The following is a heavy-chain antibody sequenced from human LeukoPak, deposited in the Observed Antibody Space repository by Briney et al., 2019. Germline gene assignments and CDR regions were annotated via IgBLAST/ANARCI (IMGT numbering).Heavy chain of an antibody. CDR1: GYSISSGYY. D-gene: IGHD1-7*01. J-gene: IGHJ4*02. CDR3: ARTWNWYVDY. CDR2: IYHSGTT. V-gene: IGHV4-38-2*02. Sequence: SETLSLTCTVSGYSISSGYYWGWIRQPPGKGLEWIGSIYHSGTTYYNPSLKSRVTVSVDTSKNQFSLKLSFVTAADTAVYYCARTWNWYVDYWGQGTLVTVSS.